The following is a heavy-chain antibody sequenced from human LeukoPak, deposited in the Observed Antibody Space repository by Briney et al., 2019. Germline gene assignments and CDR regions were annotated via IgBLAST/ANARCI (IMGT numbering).Heavy chain of an antibody. CDR2: IKGIGLTT. Sequence: GGSLGLSCAASGFTSSDYYMSWIRQAPGKGLEWVSTIKGIGLTTYYADSVKGRFTISRDNAKNSLFLQMSSLRADDTAIYYCARAGELRYMDVWGKGTAVTVSS. CDR3: ARAGELRYMDV. CDR1: GFTSSDYY. J-gene: IGHJ6*03. D-gene: IGHD3-16*01. V-gene: IGHV3-11*04.